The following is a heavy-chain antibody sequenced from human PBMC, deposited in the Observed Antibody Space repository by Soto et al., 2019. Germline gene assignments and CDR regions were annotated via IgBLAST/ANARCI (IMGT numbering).Heavy chain of an antibody. J-gene: IGHJ6*02. D-gene: IGHD6-19*01. V-gene: IGHV1-18*01. CDR2: ISAYNGNT. CDR3: ASIAVAGNTSHSADYYYYGMDV. Sequence: QVQLVQSGAEVKKPGASVKVSCKASGYTFTSYGISWVRQAPGQGLEWMGWISAYNGNTNYAQKLQGRVTMTTDTSMCKASMELRSLRSDDTAVYYCASIAVAGNTSHSADYYYYGMDVWGQGTTVTVSS. CDR1: GYTFTSYG.